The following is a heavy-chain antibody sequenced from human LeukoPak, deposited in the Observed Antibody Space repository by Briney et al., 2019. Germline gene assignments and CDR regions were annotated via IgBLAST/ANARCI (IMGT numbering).Heavy chain of an antibody. Sequence: PSETLSLTCTVSGGSISSSSYYWGWIRQPPGKGLEWIGSIYYSGSTYYNPSLKSRVTISVDTSKNQFSLKLSSVTAADTAVYYCARLRYSSSWYYFDYWGQGTLATVSS. D-gene: IGHD6-13*01. CDR1: GGSISSSSYY. CDR3: ARLRYSSSWYYFDY. J-gene: IGHJ4*02. CDR2: IYYSGST. V-gene: IGHV4-39*01.